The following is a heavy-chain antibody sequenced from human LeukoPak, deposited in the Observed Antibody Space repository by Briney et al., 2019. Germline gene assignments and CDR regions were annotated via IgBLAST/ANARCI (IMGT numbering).Heavy chain of an antibody. Sequence: GGSLRLSCAASGFTFSSCAMSWVRQAPGKGLEWVSAISSSGGNTYYADSVRGRFTISRDNSEDTLYLQMNSLRAEDTAVYYCAKGPDSSGYASSAEYWGQGTLVTVSS. CDR2: ISSSGGNT. CDR1: GFTFSSCA. V-gene: IGHV3-23*01. J-gene: IGHJ4*01. D-gene: IGHD3-22*01. CDR3: AKGPDSSGYASSAEY.